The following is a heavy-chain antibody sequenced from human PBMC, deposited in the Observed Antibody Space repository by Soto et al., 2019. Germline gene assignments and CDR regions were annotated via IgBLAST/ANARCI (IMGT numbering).Heavy chain of an antibody. CDR2: IWYDGSNK. D-gene: IGHD3-10*01. CDR1: GFTFSSYG. J-gene: IGHJ4*02. V-gene: IGHV3-33*01. Sequence: QVQLVESGGGVVQPGRSLRLSCAASGFTFSSYGMHWVRQAPRKGLEWVAVIWYDGSNKYYADSVKGRFTISRDNSKNTLYLQMNSLRAEDTAVYYCARDPSGNYYGSGSYPFDYWGQGTLVTVSS. CDR3: ARDPSGNYYGSGSYPFDY.